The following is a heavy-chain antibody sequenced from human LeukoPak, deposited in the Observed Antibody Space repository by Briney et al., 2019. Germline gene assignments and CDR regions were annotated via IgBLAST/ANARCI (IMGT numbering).Heavy chain of an antibody. CDR2: IYYRGST. V-gene: IGHV4-59*01. CDR1: GGSISSYY. Sequence: SETLSLTCTVSGGSISSYYWSWIRQPPGKGLEWIGYIYYRGSTNQNPSLKRRVTISVDTSKNQFSLKLTSVTAADTAIYYCARDRGYYGGYPFEIWGQGTMVTVSS. CDR3: ARDRGYYGGYPFEI. J-gene: IGHJ3*02. D-gene: IGHD4-23*01.